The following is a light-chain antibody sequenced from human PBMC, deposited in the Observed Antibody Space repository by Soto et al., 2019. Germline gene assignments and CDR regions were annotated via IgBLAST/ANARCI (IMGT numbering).Light chain of an antibody. J-gene: IGLJ2*01. V-gene: IGLV1-47*01. CDR3: AAWDDSLSAVV. CDR1: SSNIGSNY. CDR2: RND. Sequence: QPVLTQPPSASGTPGQRVTISCSGSSSNIGSNYVYWYQQFPGSAPKLLIYRNDQRPSGVPDRFSGSKSGTSASLAISGPRSEDEADYYCAAWDDSLSAVVFGGGTKVTVL.